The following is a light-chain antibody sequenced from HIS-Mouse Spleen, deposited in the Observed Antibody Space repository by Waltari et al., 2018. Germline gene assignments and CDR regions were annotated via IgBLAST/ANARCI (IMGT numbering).Light chain of an antibody. V-gene: IGLV3-10*01. J-gene: IGLJ2*01. Sequence: SYELTQPPSVSVSPGQTARLTCSGDALPKKYAYWYQQKSGQAPVLCIYEDSKRPSGIPERFSGSSSGTMATLTISGAQVEDEADYYCYSTDSSGNHRVFGGGTKLTVL. CDR2: EDS. CDR3: YSTDSSGNHRV. CDR1: ALPKKY.